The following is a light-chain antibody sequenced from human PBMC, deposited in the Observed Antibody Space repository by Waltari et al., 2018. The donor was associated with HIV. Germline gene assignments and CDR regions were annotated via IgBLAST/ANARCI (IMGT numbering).Light chain of an antibody. CDR2: DDN. CDR1: NSTIGSRY. CDR3: ATWDKSLNIVL. J-gene: IGLJ2*01. Sequence: QSVLTQSPSVSAAPGQKVTISCSGSNSTIGSRYVSWYQPLPGTAPKLLIYDDNERPSGIPDRFSGSKSGTSATLGITGLQTGDEAEYYCATWDKSLNIVLFGGGTKVTVL. V-gene: IGLV1-51*01.